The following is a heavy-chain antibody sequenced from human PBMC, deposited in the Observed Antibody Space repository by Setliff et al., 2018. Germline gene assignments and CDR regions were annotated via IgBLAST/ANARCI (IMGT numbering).Heavy chain of an antibody. CDR1: GYAFINFY. V-gene: IGHV1-46*01. D-gene: IGHD2-8*01. Sequence: ASVKVSCKTSGYAFINFYMYWVRQAPGQGLEWMGIINSSGGSASYAPQFQGRITMTRDTSTSTVYMELRGLRFDDTAVYYCLRLVRYCSRTTCQRTPGDEVWGQGTLVTVSS. CDR3: LRLVRYCSRTTCQRTPGDEV. J-gene: IGHJ4*02. CDR2: INSSGGSA.